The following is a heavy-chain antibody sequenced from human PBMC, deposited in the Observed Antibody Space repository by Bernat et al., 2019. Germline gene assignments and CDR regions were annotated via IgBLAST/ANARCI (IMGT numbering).Heavy chain of an antibody. J-gene: IGHJ2*01. D-gene: IGHD2-15*01. CDR1: GFTFDDYT. CDR3: AKDGYCSGGSCFDWYFDL. CDR2: ISWDGGST. V-gene: IGHV3-43*01. Sequence: EVQLVESGGVVVQPGGSLRLSCAASGFTFDDYTMHWVRQAPGKGLEWVSLISWDGGSTYYADSVKGRFTISRDNSKNSLYLQMNSLRTEDTALYYCAKDGYCSGGSCFDWYFDLWGRGTLVTVSS.